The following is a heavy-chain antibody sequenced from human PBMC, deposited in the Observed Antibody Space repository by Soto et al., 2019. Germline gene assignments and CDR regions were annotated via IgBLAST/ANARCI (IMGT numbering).Heavy chain of an antibody. Sequence: ASVKVSCEASGYTFTSYAVHWGRQAPGQRLEWMGWINAGNGNTKYSQKFQGRVTITRDTSASTAYMELSSLRSEDTAVYYCARDSSSGNFDYWGQGTLVTVSS. V-gene: IGHV1-3*01. J-gene: IGHJ4*02. D-gene: IGHD6-6*01. CDR3: ARDSSSGNFDY. CDR1: GYTFTSYA. CDR2: INAGNGNT.